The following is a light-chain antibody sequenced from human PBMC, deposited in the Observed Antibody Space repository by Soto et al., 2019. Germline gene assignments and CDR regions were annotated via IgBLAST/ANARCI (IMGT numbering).Light chain of an antibody. V-gene: IGKV3-11*01. CDR3: QQRSNWPPIT. CDR2: GAS. Sequence: EVVLTQSPVTLSLSPGERATLSCRASQSVSNNYLAWYQQKPGQAPRLLIYGASNRATGIPDRFSGSGSGTDFTLTISSLEPEDFAVYYCQQRSNWPPITFGQGTRLEIK. CDR1: QSVSNNY. J-gene: IGKJ5*01.